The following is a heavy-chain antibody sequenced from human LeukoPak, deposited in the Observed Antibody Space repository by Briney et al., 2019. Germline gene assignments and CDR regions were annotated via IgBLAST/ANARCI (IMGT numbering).Heavy chain of an antibody. CDR3: ARVKYYYDSSGLDY. V-gene: IGHV3-53*04. CDR2: IYSGGST. D-gene: IGHD3-22*01. Sequence: PQAPGKWLVRVSVIYSGGSTYYADSVKGRFTISRHNSKNTLYLQMNSLRAEDTAVYYCARVKYYYDSSGLDYWGQGTLVTVSS. J-gene: IGHJ4*02.